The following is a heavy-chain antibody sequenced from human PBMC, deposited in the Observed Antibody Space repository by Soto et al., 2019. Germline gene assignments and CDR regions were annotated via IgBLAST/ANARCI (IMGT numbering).Heavy chain of an antibody. CDR2: ISYDGSNK. Sequence: PGGSLRLSCAASGFTFSSYGMHWVRQAPGKELEWVALISYDGSNKYYADSVKGRFTISRDNSKNTLYLQMNSLRGEDTAVYYCAKQGYCSGNSCYSYTDYWGQGT. V-gene: IGHV3-30*18. CDR3: AKQGYCSGNSCYSYTDY. D-gene: IGHD2-15*01. J-gene: IGHJ4*02. CDR1: GFTFSSYG.